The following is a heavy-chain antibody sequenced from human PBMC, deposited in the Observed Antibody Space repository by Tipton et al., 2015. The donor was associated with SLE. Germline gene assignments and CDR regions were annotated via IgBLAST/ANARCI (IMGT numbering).Heavy chain of an antibody. D-gene: IGHD6-13*01. V-gene: IGHV4-34*01. CDR1: GGSFSGYY. Sequence: TLSLTCAVYGGSFSGYYWSWIRQPPGKGLEWIGEINHSGSTNYNPSLKSRVTISVDKAKNQFSLKLTSVTAAVTAVYYCARSSWYSSSPSEYWGQGTLVTVSS. CDR3: ARSSWYSSSPSEY. CDR2: INHSGST. J-gene: IGHJ4*02.